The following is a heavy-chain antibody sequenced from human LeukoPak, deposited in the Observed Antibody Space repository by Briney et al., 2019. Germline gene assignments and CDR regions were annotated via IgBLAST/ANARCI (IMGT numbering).Heavy chain of an antibody. D-gene: IGHD6-13*01. CDR3: ARRSIAASGFDY. Sequence: GESLKISCEASGYSFTTYWIGWVRQMPGKGVEWMWIIYPGDSDTRYSPSFQGQVTISADKSISTAYLQWSSLKASDTAMFYCARRSIAASGFDYWGQGTLVTVSS. J-gene: IGHJ4*02. CDR2: IYPGDSDT. V-gene: IGHV5-51*01. CDR1: GYSFTTYW.